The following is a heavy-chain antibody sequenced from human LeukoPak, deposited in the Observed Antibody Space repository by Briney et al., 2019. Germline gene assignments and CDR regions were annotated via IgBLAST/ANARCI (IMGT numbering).Heavy chain of an antibody. D-gene: IGHD3-3*02. V-gene: IGHV5-51*01. Sequence: GEYLKISFKGSGCSFTSYWIAWGRQMPGKGLEWMGIIYPGDSDTRYSPSFQGKVTISADKSISTAYLQWSSLKASGTAMYYCARRHSYYYYMDVWGKGTTVTVSS. CDR3: ARRHSYYYYMDV. J-gene: IGHJ6*03. CDR1: GCSFTSYW. CDR2: IYPGDSDT.